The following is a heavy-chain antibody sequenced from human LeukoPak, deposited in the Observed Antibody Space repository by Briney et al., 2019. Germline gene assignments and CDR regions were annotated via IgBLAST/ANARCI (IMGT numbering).Heavy chain of an antibody. Sequence: ASVKVSCKASGGTFSSYAISWVRQAPGQGLEWMGRIIPILGIANYAEKFQGRVTFSADKATGTAYMELSSLRSEDSAVYYCARVSMIRGVVDFSFYGMDVWGQGTTVTVSS. J-gene: IGHJ6*02. CDR2: IIPILGIA. V-gene: IGHV1-69*04. CDR3: ARVSMIRGVVDFSFYGMDV. CDR1: GGTFSSYA. D-gene: IGHD3-10*01.